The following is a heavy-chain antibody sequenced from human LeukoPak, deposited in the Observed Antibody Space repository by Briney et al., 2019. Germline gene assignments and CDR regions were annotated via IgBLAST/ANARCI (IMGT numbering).Heavy chain of an antibody. Sequence: GGSLRLSCAASGFTFSNAWMNWVRQAPGKGLEWVGRIKSKTDGGTTDYAAPVKGRFTILRDDSKNTLYLQMNSLKTEDTAVYYCSTTYYYDSSEGYWGQGTLVTVSS. CDR2: IKSKTDGGTT. V-gene: IGHV3-15*07. J-gene: IGHJ4*02. D-gene: IGHD3-22*01. CDR3: STTYYYDSSEGY. CDR1: GFTFSNAW.